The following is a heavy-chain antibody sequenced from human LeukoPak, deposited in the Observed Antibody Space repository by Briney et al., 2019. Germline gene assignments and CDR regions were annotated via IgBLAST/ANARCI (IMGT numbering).Heavy chain of an antibody. D-gene: IGHD2-2*01. CDR1: GGTFSSYA. CDR2: IIPIFGTA. V-gene: IGHV1-69*01. CDR3: ARGGYCSSTSCPRAFDI. J-gene: IGHJ3*02. Sequence: SVKVSCKASGGTFSSYAISWVRQAPGQGLEWMGGIIPIFGTANYAQKFQGRVTITADESTSTAYMELSSLRSEDTAVYYCARGGYCSSTSCPRAFDIWGQGTTVTVSS.